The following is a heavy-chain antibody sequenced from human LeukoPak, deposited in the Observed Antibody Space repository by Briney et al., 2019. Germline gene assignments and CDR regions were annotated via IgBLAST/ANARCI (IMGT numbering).Heavy chain of an antibody. CDR1: GFTFSSYW. Sequence: GGSLRLSCAAFGFTFSSYWMSWVRQAPGKGLEWVANIKQDGSEKYYVDSVKGRFTISRDNAKNSLYLQMNSLRAEDTAVYYCARDRSSSWFDYYYYMDVWGKGTTVTVSS. J-gene: IGHJ6*03. CDR2: IKQDGSEK. CDR3: ARDRSSSWFDYYYYMDV. V-gene: IGHV3-7*01. D-gene: IGHD6-13*01.